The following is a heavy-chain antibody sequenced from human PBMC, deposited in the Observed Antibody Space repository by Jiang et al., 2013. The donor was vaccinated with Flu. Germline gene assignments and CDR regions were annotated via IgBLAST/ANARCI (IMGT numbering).Heavy chain of an antibody. CDR3: ARGVRFLEWLGAVRY. CDR2: INPSDGST. Sequence: GAEVKKPGASVKVSCEASGYTFTNYFMHWVRQAPGQGLEWMGIINPSDGSTNYAQKFQDRVTMTRDTSTSTVYMELSSLRSEDTAVYYCARGVRFLEWLGAVRYWGQGTLVTVSS. CDR1: GYTFTNYF. V-gene: IGHV1-46*01. D-gene: IGHD3-3*01. J-gene: IGHJ4*02.